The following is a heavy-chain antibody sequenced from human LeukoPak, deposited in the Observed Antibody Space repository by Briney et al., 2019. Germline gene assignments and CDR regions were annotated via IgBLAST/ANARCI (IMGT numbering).Heavy chain of an antibody. CDR3: AKDGAYCGGDCLDNWFDP. V-gene: IGHV3-23*01. D-gene: IGHD2-21*02. J-gene: IGHJ5*02. Sequence: GGSLRLSCAASGFTFSSYEMNWVRQAPGKGLEWVSGISGSGDTTYYADSVKGRFTISRDNSKNTLYLQMNSLRAEDTAVYYCAKDGAYCGGDCLDNWFDPWGQGTLVTVSS. CDR2: ISGSGDTT. CDR1: GFTFSSYE.